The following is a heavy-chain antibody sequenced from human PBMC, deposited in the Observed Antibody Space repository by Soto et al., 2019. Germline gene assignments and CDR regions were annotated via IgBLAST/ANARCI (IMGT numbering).Heavy chain of an antibody. CDR2: ISSNGGST. J-gene: IGHJ4*02. Sequence: GGSLRLSCAASGFTFSSYAMHWVRQAPGKGLEYVSAISSNGGSTYYANSVKGRFTISRDNSKNTLYLQMGSLRAEDMAVYYCASISRYGSGSSYWGQGTLVTVSS. V-gene: IGHV3-64*01. CDR1: GFTFSSYA. CDR3: ASISRYGSGSSY. D-gene: IGHD3-10*01.